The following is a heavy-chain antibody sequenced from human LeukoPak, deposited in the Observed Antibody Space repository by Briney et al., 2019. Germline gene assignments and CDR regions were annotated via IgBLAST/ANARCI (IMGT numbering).Heavy chain of an antibody. CDR2: IYYSGST. CDR3: ARHRSSSPLYYFDY. D-gene: IGHD6-13*01. Sequence: SETLSLTCTVSGGSISSSSYYWGWIRQPPGKGLEWIGSIYYSGSTYYNPSLKSRVTISVDTSKNQFSLKLSSVTAADTAVYYCARHRSSSPLYYFDYWGQGTLVTVSS. CDR1: GGSISSSSYY. V-gene: IGHV4-39*01. J-gene: IGHJ4*02.